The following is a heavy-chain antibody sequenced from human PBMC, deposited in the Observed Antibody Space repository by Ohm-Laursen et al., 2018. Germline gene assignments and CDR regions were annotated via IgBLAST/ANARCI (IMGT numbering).Heavy chain of an antibody. V-gene: IGHV3-23*01. CDR2: ISGSGGST. CDR3: AKDIVPLGDSSGYYDY. CDR1: GFTFSSYA. D-gene: IGHD3-22*01. J-gene: IGHJ4*02. Sequence: GSLRLSCAASGFTFSSYAMSWVRQAPGKGLEWVSAISGSGGSTYYADSVKGRFTISRDNAKNSLYLQMNSLRAEDTALYYCAKDIVPLGDSSGYYDYWGQGTLVTVSS.